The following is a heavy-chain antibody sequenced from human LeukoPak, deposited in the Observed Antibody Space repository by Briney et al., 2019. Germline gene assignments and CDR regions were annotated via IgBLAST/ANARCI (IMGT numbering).Heavy chain of an antibody. CDR3: ARAPSEIGGYYPEYFRH. D-gene: IGHD3-22*01. V-gene: IGHV3-74*01. CDR1: GFTFSPYW. J-gene: IGHJ1*01. CDR2: IKSDGST. Sequence: VGSLRLSCAASGFTFSPYWMHWFRKAPGKRLISVSRIKSDGSTNYADSVKGRFTISRDNAKNTVSLQMNSLRPEDTGVYYCARAPSEIGGYYPEYFRHWGQGTLVTVSS.